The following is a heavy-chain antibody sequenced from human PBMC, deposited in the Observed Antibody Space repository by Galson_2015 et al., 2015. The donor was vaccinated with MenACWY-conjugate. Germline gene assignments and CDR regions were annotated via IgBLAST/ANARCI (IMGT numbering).Heavy chain of an antibody. V-gene: IGHV3-53*01. J-gene: IGHJ5*02. CDR1: GFSVTDNC. CDR3: SRGYDWCSYFRA. D-gene: IGHD2-8*01. Sequence: SLRLSCAVSGFSVTDNCLSWVRQAPGKGPEWIAMVDRVGATIYADSVMGRLLGTSDNIKNTVILQTNSLRAEDTAVYRCSRGYDWCSYFRAWGQGAQVTVSS. CDR2: VDRVGAT.